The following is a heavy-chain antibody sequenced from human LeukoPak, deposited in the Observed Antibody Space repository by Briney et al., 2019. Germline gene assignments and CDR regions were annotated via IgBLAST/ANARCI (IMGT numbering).Heavy chain of an antibody. Sequence: ASVKVSCKASGFTFTSSAMQWVRQARGQRLEWIGWIVVGSGNTNYAQKLQERVTITRDMSTSTAYMELSSLRSEDTAVYYCAAAHSSGRGADYWGQGTLVTVSS. CDR1: GFTFTSSA. V-gene: IGHV1-58*02. CDR2: IVVGSGNT. J-gene: IGHJ4*02. D-gene: IGHD6-19*01. CDR3: AAAHSSGRGADY.